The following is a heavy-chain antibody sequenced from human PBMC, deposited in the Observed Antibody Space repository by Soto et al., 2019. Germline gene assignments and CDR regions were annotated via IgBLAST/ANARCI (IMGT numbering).Heavy chain of an antibody. CDR3: ARERTGTTSMDV. CDR1: GDTFTSYD. Sequence: QVQLVQSGAEVKKPGASEKVSCKASGDTFTSYDINWVRQATGQGLEWMGWMNPNSGNTGYAQKFQGRVTMTRNTSISTAYMELSSLRSEDTAVYYCARERTGTTSMDVWGQGTTVTVSS. D-gene: IGHD1-1*01. J-gene: IGHJ6*02. CDR2: MNPNSGNT. V-gene: IGHV1-8*01.